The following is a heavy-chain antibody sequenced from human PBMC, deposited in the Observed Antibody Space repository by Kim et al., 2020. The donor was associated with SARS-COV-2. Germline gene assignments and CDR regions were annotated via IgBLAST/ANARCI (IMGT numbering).Heavy chain of an antibody. CDR2: IYSGGST. CDR1: GFTVSSNY. D-gene: IGHD2-2*01. J-gene: IGHJ3*01. CDR3: ARDACSSTSCYPIDAFDF. Sequence: GGSLRLSCAASGFTVSSNYMSWVRQAPGKGLEWVSVIYSGGSTYYADSVKGRFTISRDNSKNTLYLQINSLRAEDTAVYYGARDACSSTSCYPIDAFDF. V-gene: IGHV3-66*01.